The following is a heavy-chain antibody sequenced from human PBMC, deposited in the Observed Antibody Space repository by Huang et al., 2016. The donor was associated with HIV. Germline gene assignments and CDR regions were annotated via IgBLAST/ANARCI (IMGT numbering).Heavy chain of an antibody. CDR3: VRRSGYTYYFDY. V-gene: IGHV5-51*03. J-gene: IGHJ4*02. CDR2: IYPDDSDT. CDR1: GYTFTIYW. Sequence: EVQLVQSGAEVKKPGESLKISCKGSGYTFTIYWIAWVRQMPGKGREWMGKIYPDDSDTRYSPSFQGQVTISADKSISTADLQWSSLKASDTAMYYCVRRSGYTYYFDYWGQGTLVTVSS. D-gene: IGHD3-9*01.